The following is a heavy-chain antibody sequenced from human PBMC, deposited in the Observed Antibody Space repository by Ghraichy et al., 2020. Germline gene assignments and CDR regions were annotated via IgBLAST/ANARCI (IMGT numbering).Heavy chain of an antibody. V-gene: IGHV3-23*01. CDR1: GFTFSSYA. Sequence: GGSLRLSCAASGFTFSSYAMSWVRQAPGKGLEWVSAISGSGGSTYYADSVKGRFTISRDNSKNTLYLQMNSLRAEDTAVYYCAKPLYGDYYYYGMDVWGQGTTVTVSS. J-gene: IGHJ6*02. CDR3: AKPLYGDYYYYGMDV. CDR2: ISGSGGST. D-gene: IGHD4-17*01.